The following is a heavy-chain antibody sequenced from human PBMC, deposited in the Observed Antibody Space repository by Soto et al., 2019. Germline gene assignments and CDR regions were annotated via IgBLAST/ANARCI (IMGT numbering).Heavy chain of an antibody. Sequence: SLRLSCAASGFTFDDYAMHWVRQAPGKGLEWVSGISWNSGSIGYADSVKGRFTISRDNAKNSLYLQMNSLRAEDTALYYCAKDASPRFYSSGCHDYWGQGTLVTVSS. J-gene: IGHJ4*02. CDR3: AKDASPRFYSSGCHDY. CDR2: ISWNSGSI. CDR1: GFTFDDYA. D-gene: IGHD6-19*01. V-gene: IGHV3-9*01.